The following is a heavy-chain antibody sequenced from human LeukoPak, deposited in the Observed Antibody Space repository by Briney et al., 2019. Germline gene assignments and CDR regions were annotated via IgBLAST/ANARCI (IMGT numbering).Heavy chain of an antibody. V-gene: IGHV3-23*01. J-gene: IGHJ6*04. Sequence: PGGSLRLSCAASGFTFSSYAMSWVRQAPGKGLEWVSAISGSGGSTYYADSVKGRFTISRDNSKNTLYLQMNSLRAEDTAVYYCAKDGWVNSGTEIYGSGSYYIPMDVWGKGTTVTISS. CDR3: AKDGWVNSGTEIYGSGSYYIPMDV. D-gene: IGHD3-10*01. CDR2: ISGSGGST. CDR1: GFTFSSYA.